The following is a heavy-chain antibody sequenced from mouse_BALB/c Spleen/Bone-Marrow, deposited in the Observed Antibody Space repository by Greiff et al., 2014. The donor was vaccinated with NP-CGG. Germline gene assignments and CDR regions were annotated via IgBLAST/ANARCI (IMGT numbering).Heavy chain of an antibody. V-gene: IGHV5-17*02. CDR3: ARSNYVGYYAMDY. D-gene: IGHD1-1*01. Sequence: EVKLVESGGGLVQPGGSRKLSCAASGFTFSSFGIHWVRQAPEKGLEWVAYISSDSSTIYYADTVKGRFTISRDNPKNTLFLQMTSLRSKDTATYYCARSNYVGYYAMDYWGQGTSVTVSS. CDR2: ISSDSSTI. J-gene: IGHJ4*01. CDR1: GFTFSSFG.